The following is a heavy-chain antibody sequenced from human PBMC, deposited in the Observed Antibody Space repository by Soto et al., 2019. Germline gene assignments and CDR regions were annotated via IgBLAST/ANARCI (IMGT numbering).Heavy chain of an antibody. V-gene: IGHV3-74*01. CDR2: VDSGGSST. J-gene: IGHJ4*02. CDR1: GFTFSTYW. Sequence: EMQLVESGGDLVQPGGSLRLSCVASGFTFSTYWMHWVRQAPGKGLVWVSRVDSGGSSTNYADSVKGRFTISRDNAKNTLYLQMSSLRAEDTCVYYCARDNWNSYWGQGTRVTVSS. CDR3: ARDNWNSY. D-gene: IGHD1-1*01.